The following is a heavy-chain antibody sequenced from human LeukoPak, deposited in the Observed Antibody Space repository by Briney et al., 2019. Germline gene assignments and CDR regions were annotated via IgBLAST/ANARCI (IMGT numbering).Heavy chain of an antibody. D-gene: IGHD2/OR15-2a*01. CDR3: ARAAIEYYYFDY. CDR2: IYSGGST. J-gene: IGHJ4*02. CDR1: GFTVSSNY. Sequence: GGSLRLSCAASGFTVSSNYMSWVRQAPGKGLEWVSVIYSGGSTYYADSVKGRFTISRDNSKNTLYLQMNSLRAEDTAVYYCARAAIEYYYFDYWGQGTLVTVSS. V-gene: IGHV3-66*01.